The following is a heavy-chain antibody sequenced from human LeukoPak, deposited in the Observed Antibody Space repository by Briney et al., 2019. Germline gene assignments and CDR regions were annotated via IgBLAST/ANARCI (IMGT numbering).Heavy chain of an antibody. Sequence: PGGSLRLSCAASGFTFSSYDMHWVRQATGKGLEWVSAIGTAGDTYYPGSVKGRFTISRENAKNSLYLQMNSLRAGDTAVYYCAGGGGRVAAAETDFDYWGQGTLVTVSS. D-gene: IGHD6-13*01. J-gene: IGHJ4*02. CDR3: AGGGGRVAAAETDFDY. CDR2: IGTAGDT. V-gene: IGHV3-13*01. CDR1: GFTFSSYD.